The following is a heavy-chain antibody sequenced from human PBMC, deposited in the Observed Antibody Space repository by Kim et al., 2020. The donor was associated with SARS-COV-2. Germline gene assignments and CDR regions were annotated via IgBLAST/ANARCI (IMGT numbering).Heavy chain of an antibody. CDR3: ARDHLYYFDY. CDR2: TI. V-gene: IGHV3-48*04. J-gene: IGHJ4*02. Sequence: TIYYADSVKGRFTISRDNAKNSLYLQMNSLRAEDTAVYYCARDHLYYFDYWGQGTLVTVSS.